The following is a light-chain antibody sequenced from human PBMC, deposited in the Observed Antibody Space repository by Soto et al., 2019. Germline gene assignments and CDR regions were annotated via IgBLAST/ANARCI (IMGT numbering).Light chain of an antibody. CDR3: CSHPFTHTHVV. CDR2: DVY. V-gene: IGLV2-14*01. CDR1: SSDVGDYDF. Sequence: QSVLTQPASVSGSPGQSITISCTGTSSDVGDYDFVSWYQQYPGKAPKLIIYDVYNRPLGVSLRFSGSKSGNTASLTIFGLQAEDEADYYCCSHPFTHTHVVFGAGTKLTVL. J-gene: IGLJ2*01.